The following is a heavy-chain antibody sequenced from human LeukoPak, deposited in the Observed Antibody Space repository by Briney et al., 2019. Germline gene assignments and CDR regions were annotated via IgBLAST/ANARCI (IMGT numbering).Heavy chain of an antibody. CDR2: IYSGGST. V-gene: IGHV3-53*01. CDR1: GFTVSSNY. D-gene: IGHD6-19*01. CDR3: AKDTYYSSGGG. J-gene: IGHJ4*02. Sequence: GGSLRLSCAASGFTVSSNYMSWVRQAPGKGLEWVSVIYSGGSTYYADSVKGRFTISRDNSKNTLYLQMNSLRAEDTAVYYCAKDTYYSSGGGWGQGTLVTVSS.